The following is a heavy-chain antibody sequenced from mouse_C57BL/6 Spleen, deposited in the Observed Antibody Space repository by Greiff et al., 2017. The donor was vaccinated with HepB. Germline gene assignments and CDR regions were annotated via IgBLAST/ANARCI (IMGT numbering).Heavy chain of an antibody. CDR1: GFNIKDYY. J-gene: IGHJ1*03. Sequence: VQLQQSGAELVKPGASVKLSCTASGFNIKDYYMHWVKQRTEQGLEWIGRIDPEDGETKYGPKFQGKATITADTSSNEAYLQLSSLTSEDTAVYYCAREKGNDGYLDVWGTGTTVTVSS. CDR3: AREKGNDGYLDV. CDR2: IDPEDGET. D-gene: IGHD2-3*01. V-gene: IGHV14-2*01.